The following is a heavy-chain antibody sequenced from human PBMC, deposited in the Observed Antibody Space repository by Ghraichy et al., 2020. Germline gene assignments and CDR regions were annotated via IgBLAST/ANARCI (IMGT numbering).Heavy chain of an antibody. CDR2: MYTGGST. D-gene: IGHD6-19*01. J-gene: IGHJ4*02. CDR3: AREMTSYSSGWWYFDY. V-gene: IGHV4-4*07. CDR1: GASISSYY. Sequence: SETLSLTCTVSGASISSYYWSWIRQPAGKGLEWIGRMYTGGSTNYNPSLKSRVTMSVDTSKNHFSLKLNSVTAADTAVYYCAREMTSYSSGWWYFDYWGQGTLVTVSS.